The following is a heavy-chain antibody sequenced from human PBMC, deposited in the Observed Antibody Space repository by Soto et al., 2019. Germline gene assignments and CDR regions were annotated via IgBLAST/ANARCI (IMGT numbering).Heavy chain of an antibody. CDR3: AGAYSGNYYPGFQM. CDR1: GGSVSSRFYY. Sequence: ETLFLTCTVSGGSVSSRFYYSNWIRQPPGKGLEWIGYIYASVTTNYNSSLESRLTISVDTSKNLFSLRLSSVTAADPPLYYCAGAYSGNYYPGFQMWGQGEMLTVSS. CDR2: IYASVTT. J-gene: IGHJ3*02. V-gene: IGHV4-61*01. D-gene: IGHD1-26*01.